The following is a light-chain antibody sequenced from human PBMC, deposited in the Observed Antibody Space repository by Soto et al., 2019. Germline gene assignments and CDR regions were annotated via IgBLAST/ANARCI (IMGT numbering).Light chain of an antibody. CDR3: QQRTNWLT. CDR2: DAT. J-gene: IGKJ4*01. V-gene: IGKV3-11*01. Sequence: EIVLTQSPATLSLSPGERATLSCRASQSVTWYLAWYQQKPGQAPRLLIYDATNRATGIPARFSGRGSGTDFTLTISSLEPEDFAGYYCQQRTNWLTFGGGTRVEI. CDR1: QSVTWY.